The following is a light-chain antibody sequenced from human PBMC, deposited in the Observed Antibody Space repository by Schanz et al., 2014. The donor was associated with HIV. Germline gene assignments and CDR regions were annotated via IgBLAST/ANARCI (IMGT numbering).Light chain of an antibody. CDR1: NSDVGGYNY. CDR2: DVS. CDR3: AAWDGTLNGWV. Sequence: QSALTQPASVSGSPGQSITISCTGPNSDVGGYNYVSWYQQHPGIAPKLMIYDVSSRPSGVSGRFSGSKSGNTASLTISGLQAEDEADYYCAAWDGTLNGWVFGGGTKLTVL. V-gene: IGLV2-14*03. J-gene: IGLJ3*02.